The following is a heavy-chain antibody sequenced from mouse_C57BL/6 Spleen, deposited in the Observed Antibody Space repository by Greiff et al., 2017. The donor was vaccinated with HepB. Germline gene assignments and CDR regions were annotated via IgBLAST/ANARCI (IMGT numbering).Heavy chain of an antibody. CDR2: INPGSGGT. CDR1: GYAFTNYL. Sequence: QVQLQQSGAELVRPGTSVKVSCKASGYAFTNYLIEWVKQRPGQGLEWIGVINPGSGGTNYNEKFKGKATLTADKSSSTAYMQLSSLTSEDSAVYFCARETDGNAMDYWGQGTSVTVSS. J-gene: IGHJ4*01. CDR3: ARETDGNAMDY. V-gene: IGHV1-54*01.